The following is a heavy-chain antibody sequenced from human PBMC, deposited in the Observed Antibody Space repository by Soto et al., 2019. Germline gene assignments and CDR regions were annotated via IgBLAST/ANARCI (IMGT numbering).Heavy chain of an antibody. V-gene: IGHV3-49*04. D-gene: IGHD3-16*01. CDR2: IRSEAYGWTT. Sequence: GGSLRLSCTASGFTFGDYAMSWVRQAPGKGLECVGFIRSEAYGWTTEYAASVKGRFTISRDDSKNTLYLQMNSLRAEDTAIYYCARGYADTFDIWGQGTMVTVSS. CDR1: GFTFGDYA. J-gene: IGHJ3*02. CDR3: ARGYADTFDI.